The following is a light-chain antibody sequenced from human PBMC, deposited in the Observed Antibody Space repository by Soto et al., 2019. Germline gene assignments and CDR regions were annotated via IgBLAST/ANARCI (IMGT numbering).Light chain of an antibody. CDR1: QSISSW. V-gene: IGKV1-5*01. CDR2: DAS. CDR3: QQYNSYWT. Sequence: IQMTQSPSTLSASVGDRGTVTCRASQSISSWLAWYQQKPGKAPKLLIYDASSLESGVPSRLSGSASGTEFTLTISSLTPDDFATYYCQQYNSYWTFGQGTKVDIK. J-gene: IGKJ1*01.